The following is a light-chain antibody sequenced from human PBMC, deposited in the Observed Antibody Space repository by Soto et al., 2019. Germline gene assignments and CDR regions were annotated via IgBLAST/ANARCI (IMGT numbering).Light chain of an antibody. J-gene: IGKJ5*01. V-gene: IGKV3-15*01. CDR3: QQYNHYVT. Sequence: EIVMTQSPATLSVSPGERATLTCRASQSVSSNLAWYQHKPGQAPRLLIFGASTRATGIPARVSGSGSGTDFTLTITSLQSEDFAVYDCQQYNHYVTFGQGTRREI. CDR2: GAS. CDR1: QSVSSN.